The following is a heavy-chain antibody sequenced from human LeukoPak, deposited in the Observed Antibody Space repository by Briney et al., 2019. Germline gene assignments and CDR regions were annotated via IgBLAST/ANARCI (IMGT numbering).Heavy chain of an antibody. J-gene: IGHJ5*02. CDR2: IRSKAYGATT. D-gene: IGHD1-26*01. CDR1: GFTFGDYA. V-gene: IGHV3-49*04. Sequence: PGGSLRLSCTTSGFTFGDYAMSWVRQAPGKGLEWVGFIRSKAYGATTEYAASVKGRFTISRDDSKTIAYLQMNSLKTEDTAVYYCAKGPTSVGSYGWFAPWGQGTLVTVSS. CDR3: AKGPTSVGSYGWFAP.